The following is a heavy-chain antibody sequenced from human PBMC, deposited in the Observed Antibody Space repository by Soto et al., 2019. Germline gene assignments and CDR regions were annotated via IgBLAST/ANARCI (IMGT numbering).Heavy chain of an antibody. CDR3: ARVGYYGSGSYYNFDY. V-gene: IGHV4-59*01. J-gene: IGHJ4*02. CDR1: GGSISSYY. Sequence: SETLSLTCTVSGGSISSYYWSWIRQPPGKGLEWIGYIYYSGSTNYNPSLKSRVTISVDTSKNQFSLKLSSVTAADTAVYYCARVGYYGSGSYYNFDYWGQGTLVTVSS. CDR2: IYYSGST. D-gene: IGHD3-10*01.